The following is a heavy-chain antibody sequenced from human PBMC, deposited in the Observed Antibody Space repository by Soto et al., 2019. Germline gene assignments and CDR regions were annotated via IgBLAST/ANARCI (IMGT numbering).Heavy chain of an antibody. J-gene: IGHJ5*02. CDR3: VKGGGLVAFDP. CDR1: GFTFSSHS. D-gene: IGHD2-2*01. V-gene: IGHV3-48*01. CDR2: ISNSGSI. Sequence: TGGSLRLSCVASGFTFSSHSMNWVRQAPGKGLEWISHISNSGSIYYADSVEGRFTISRDNSRDTLYLQMNSLRADDTAIYYCVKGGGLVAFDPWGLGTLVTVSS.